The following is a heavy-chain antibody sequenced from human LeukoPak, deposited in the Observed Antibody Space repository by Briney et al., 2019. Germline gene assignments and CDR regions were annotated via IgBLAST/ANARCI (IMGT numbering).Heavy chain of an antibody. CDR3: TTDYYDSSGYFDAFDI. V-gene: IGHV3-15*01. CDR2: ITSKTDGGTT. D-gene: IGHD3-22*01. Sequence: GGSLRLSCAASGFTFSNAWMSRVRQAPGMGLEWVGRITSKTDGGTTDYAAPVKGRFSISRDDSKNTLYLQMNSLKTEDTAVYYCTTDYYDSSGYFDAFDIWGQGTMVTVSS. J-gene: IGHJ3*02. CDR1: GFTFSNAW.